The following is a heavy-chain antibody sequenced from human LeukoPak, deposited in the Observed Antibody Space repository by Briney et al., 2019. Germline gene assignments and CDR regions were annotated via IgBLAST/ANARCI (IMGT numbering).Heavy chain of an antibody. V-gene: IGHV1-18*01. J-gene: IGHJ4*02. CDR2: ISAYNGNT. D-gene: IGHD2-8*01. Sequence: ASVKVSCKASGYTFTSYGISWVRQAPGQGLEWMGWISAYNGNTNYAQKLQGRVTMTTDTSTSTAYMELSSLRSDDTAVYYCARDMRGVRLGYCTKCGPTPYYFDYWGQGTLVTVSS. CDR1: GYTFTSYG. CDR3: ARDMRGVRLGYCTKCGPTPYYFDY.